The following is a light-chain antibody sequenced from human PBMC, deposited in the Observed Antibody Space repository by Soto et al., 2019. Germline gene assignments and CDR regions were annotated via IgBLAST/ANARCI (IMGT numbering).Light chain of an antibody. Sequence: EIVLTQSPGTLSLSTGERATISCRARQSVSSSYLAWYQQKPGQAPRLLIYGASSRATGIPDRFSGSGSGTDFTLTISRLEPEDFAGYYCQQYGSSPYTLGQGNKLEIK. J-gene: IGKJ2*01. CDR1: QSVSSSY. CDR3: QQYGSSPYT. CDR2: GAS. V-gene: IGKV3-20*01.